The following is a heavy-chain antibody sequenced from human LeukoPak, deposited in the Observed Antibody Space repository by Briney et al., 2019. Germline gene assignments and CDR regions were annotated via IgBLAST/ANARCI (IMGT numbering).Heavy chain of an antibody. CDR3: AAAGRAGHPGY. CDR1: GFRFSYYE. J-gene: IGHJ4*02. D-gene: IGHD6-13*01. Sequence: GGPLRLSCEASGFRFSYYEMSWVREAPGKGLEWLSYINSGGSGIHYAGSVNGRFTISRDNAKNSLYLQMNSLRVEDTAVYYCAAAGRAGHPGYWGQGTLVTVSS. CDR2: INSGGSGI. V-gene: IGHV3-48*03.